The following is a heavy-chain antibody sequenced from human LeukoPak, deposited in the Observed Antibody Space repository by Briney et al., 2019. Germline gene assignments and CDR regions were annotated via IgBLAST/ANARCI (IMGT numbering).Heavy chain of an antibody. D-gene: IGHD1-1*01. CDR2: IYYTGRT. Sequence: PSETLSLTCTVSGGSTSSSSYYWGWFRQPPGKGLEWTGTIYYTGRTYYNPSLESRLTISVDTSKNQFSLKLTSVTAADTAIYYCAQSLGSGNWIGNWFDPWGQGTLVTVSS. CDR1: GGSTSSSSYY. J-gene: IGHJ5*02. V-gene: IGHV4-39*01. CDR3: AQSLGSGNWIGNWFDP.